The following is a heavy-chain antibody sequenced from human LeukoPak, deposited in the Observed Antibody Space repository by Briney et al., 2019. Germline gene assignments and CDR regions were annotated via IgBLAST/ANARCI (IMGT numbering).Heavy chain of an antibody. V-gene: IGHV4-34*01. Sequence: SETLSLTCEVNGGSFDDYHWTWIRQSPGKVLEWIGEINDSGSPLYSPSLRSRLTISVDTSKNQFSMTLTSVTVADTAVYYCARGPHPHWPLGQFWGQGSRVTVSS. CDR1: GGSFDDYH. J-gene: IGHJ4*02. D-gene: IGHD3-16*01. CDR2: INDSGSP. CDR3: ARGPHPHWPLGQF.